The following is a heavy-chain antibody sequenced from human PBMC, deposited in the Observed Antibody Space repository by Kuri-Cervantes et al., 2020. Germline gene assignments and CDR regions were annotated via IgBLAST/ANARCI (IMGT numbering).Heavy chain of an antibody. CDR1: GGSIITYD. CDR3: ARGDYGDSFDY. J-gene: IGHJ4*02. Sequence: SETLSLTCTVSGGSIITYDWSWIRQPPGKGPEWMGYISYAGTTNYHPSLKNRFTIFRDTSENHFSLRLSSVTAADTAVYYCARGDYGDSFDYWGQGTLVTVSS. CDR2: ISYAGTT. V-gene: IGHV4-59*01. D-gene: IGHD4-17*01.